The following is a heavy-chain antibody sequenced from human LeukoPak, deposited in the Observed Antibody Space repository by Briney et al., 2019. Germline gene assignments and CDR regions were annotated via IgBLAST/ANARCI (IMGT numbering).Heavy chain of an antibody. D-gene: IGHD3-22*01. CDR1: GGSFSGYY. J-gene: IGHJ4*02. Sequence: SETLSLTCAVYGGSFSGYYWSWIRQPPGKGLEWIGEINHSGSTNYNPSLKSRVTISVDTSKNQFSLKLSSVTAADTAVYYCARGEVYYDSSGYYFFDYWGQGTLVTVSS. CDR3: ARGEVYYDSSGYYFFDY. CDR2: INHSGST. V-gene: IGHV4-34*01.